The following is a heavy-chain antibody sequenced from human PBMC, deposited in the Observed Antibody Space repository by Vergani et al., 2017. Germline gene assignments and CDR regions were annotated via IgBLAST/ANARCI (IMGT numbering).Heavy chain of an antibody. Sequence: EVQLLDSGGGLVQPGGSLRLSCAASGFTFSTYAMRWVRQAPGKGLEWVSAIRDSGSRSYYADSAKGRFTISRDNSENTLFLQMNSRRVEDTAVYYCVKASGSTVSGAFDIWCQGTMVTVSS. D-gene: IGHD1-26*01. V-gene: IGHV3-23*01. CDR1: GFTFSTYA. CDR2: IRDSGSRS. CDR3: VKASGSTVSGAFDI. J-gene: IGHJ3*02.